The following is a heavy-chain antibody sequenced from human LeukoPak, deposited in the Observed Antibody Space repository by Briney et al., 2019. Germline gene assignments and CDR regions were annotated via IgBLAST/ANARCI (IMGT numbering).Heavy chain of an antibody. D-gene: IGHD2-21*01. Sequence: GGSLRLSCAASGFTFDDYAMHWVRQAPGKGLEWVSGISWNSGSIGYADSVKGRFTISRDNAKNSLYLQMNSLRAEDTALYYCAKVGGASPFYFDYWGQGTLVTVSS. J-gene: IGHJ4*02. V-gene: IGHV3-9*01. CDR3: AKVGGASPFYFDY. CDR1: GFTFDDYA. CDR2: ISWNSGSI.